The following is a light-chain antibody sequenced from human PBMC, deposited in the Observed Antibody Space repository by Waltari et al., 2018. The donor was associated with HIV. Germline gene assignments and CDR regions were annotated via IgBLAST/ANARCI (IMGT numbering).Light chain of an antibody. J-gene: IGLJ3*02. CDR3: AAWDDSLSGPV. Sequence: TQPPSASGTPGQRVTISCSGSSSNIGSNYVYWYQQVPGTAPKVLIYRSNQRPSGVPDRFSGSKSGTSASLAISGLRSEDEADYYCAAWDDSLSGPVFGGGTKLTVL. CDR1: SSNIGSNY. CDR2: RSN. V-gene: IGLV1-47*01.